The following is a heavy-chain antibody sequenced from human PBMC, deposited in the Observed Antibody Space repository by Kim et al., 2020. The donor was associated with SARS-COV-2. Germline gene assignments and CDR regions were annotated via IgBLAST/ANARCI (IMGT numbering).Heavy chain of an antibody. V-gene: IGHV4-59*08. CDR2: IYYSGST. D-gene: IGHD3-10*01. Sequence: SETLSLTCTVSGGSISSYYWSWIRQPPGKGLEWIGYIYYSGSTNYNPSLKSRVTISVDTSKNQFSLKLSSVTAADTAVYYCARHVITMVRGVNPGWFDPWGQGTLVTVSS. CDR1: GGSISSYY. J-gene: IGHJ5*02. CDR3: ARHVITMVRGVNPGWFDP.